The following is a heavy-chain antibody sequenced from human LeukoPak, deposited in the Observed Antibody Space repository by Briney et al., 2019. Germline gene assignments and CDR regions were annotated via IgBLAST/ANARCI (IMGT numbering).Heavy chain of an antibody. D-gene: IGHD1-26*01. V-gene: IGHV4-34*01. Sequence: PSETLSLTCAVYGGSFSGYYWSWIRQPPGKGLEWIGEINHSGSTNYNLSLKSRVTISIDTSKNQFSLKLSSVTAADTAVYYCARAIEVGAMTPFDYWGQGTLVTVSS. CDR3: ARAIEVGAMTPFDY. J-gene: IGHJ4*02. CDR2: INHSGST. CDR1: GGSFSGYY.